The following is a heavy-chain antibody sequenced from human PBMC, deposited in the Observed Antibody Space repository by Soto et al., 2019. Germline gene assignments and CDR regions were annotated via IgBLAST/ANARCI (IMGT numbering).Heavy chain of an antibody. V-gene: IGHV4-39*01. CDR1: GGSISSSSYY. J-gene: IGHJ4*02. CDR3: ARGTGRIVVVVAATEYYFAY. CDR2: IYYSGST. D-gene: IGHD2-15*01. Sequence: SETLSLTCTVSGGSISSSSYYWGWIRQPPGKGLEWIGSIYYSGSTYYNPSLKSRVTISVDTSKNQFSLKLSSVTAADTAVYYCARGTGRIVVVVAATEYYFAYWGQGTLVTVSS.